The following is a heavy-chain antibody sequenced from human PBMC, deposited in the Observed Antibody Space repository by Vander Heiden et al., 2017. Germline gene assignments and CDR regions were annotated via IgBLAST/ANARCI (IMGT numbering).Heavy chain of an antibody. J-gene: IGHJ4*02. CDR2: IIPIVGTA. CDR3: ARDQGQGYGSGSYPDY. D-gene: IGHD3-10*01. Sequence: QAQLVQSGAEVKKPGSSVKVSCKASGGIFSSYAISWVRQAPGQGREWRGGIIPIVGTANYAQKFQGRVTITADESTSTAYMELSSLRSEDTAVYYCARDQGQGYGSGSYPDYWGQGTLVTVSS. CDR1: GGIFSSYA. V-gene: IGHV1-69*01.